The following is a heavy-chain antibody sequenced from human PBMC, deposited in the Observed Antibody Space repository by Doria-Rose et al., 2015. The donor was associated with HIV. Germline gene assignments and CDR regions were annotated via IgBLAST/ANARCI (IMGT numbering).Heavy chain of an antibody. CDR2: IFYTGST. CDR3: ARVLSGTYDY. CDR1: GGSISHYY. Sequence: QVQLQESGPGLVKPSETLSLTCSVSGGSISHYYWSWIRQPPGKGLEYIGDIFYTGSTNYSPYLKSRVSIPIDTSKNKFSLRLSSVTAADTAVYYCARVLSGTYDYWGQGTMVTVSS. J-gene: IGHJ4*02. V-gene: IGHV4-59*01. D-gene: IGHD1-26*01.